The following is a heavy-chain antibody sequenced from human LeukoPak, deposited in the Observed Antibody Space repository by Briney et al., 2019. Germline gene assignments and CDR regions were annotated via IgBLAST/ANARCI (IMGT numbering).Heavy chain of an antibody. Sequence: GGSLRLSCAASGFTFSAFWMHWVRHAPGKGLEWVSGISWNSGSIGYADSVKGRFTISGDNAKNSLYLQMNSLRAEDTALYYCAKAHFSSSSGRYYYYYGMDVWGQGTTVTVSS. J-gene: IGHJ6*02. CDR2: ISWNSGSI. V-gene: IGHV3-9*01. CDR1: GFTFSAFW. CDR3: AKAHFSSSSGRYYYYYGMDV. D-gene: IGHD6-6*01.